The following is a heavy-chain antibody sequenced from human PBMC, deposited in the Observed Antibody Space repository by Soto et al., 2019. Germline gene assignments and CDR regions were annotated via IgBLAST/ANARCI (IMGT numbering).Heavy chain of an antibody. CDR2: ISYDGSNK. J-gene: IGHJ2*01. Sequence: QVQLVESGGGVVQRGRSLRLSCAASGFTFSSYGMHWVRQAPGKGLEWVAVISYDGSNKYYADSVKGRFTISRDNSKNTLYLQMNSLRAEDTAVYYCAKDRGIAGVLDLWGRGTLVTVSS. V-gene: IGHV3-30*18. CDR3: AKDRGIAGVLDL. CDR1: GFTFSSYG. D-gene: IGHD6-13*01.